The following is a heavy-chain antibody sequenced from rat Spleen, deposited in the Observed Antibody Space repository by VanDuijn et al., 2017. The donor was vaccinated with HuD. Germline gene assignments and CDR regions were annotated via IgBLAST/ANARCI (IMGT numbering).Heavy chain of an antibody. CDR2: ISYEGSST. V-gene: IGHV5-22*01. Sequence: EVQLVESGGGLVQPGRSMKVSCAASGFSFSDYYMAWVRQAPKKGLEWVASISYEGSSTYYGDSVKGRFTISRDNAKSTLYLQMNSLRSEDTATYNGTRRYPLTGYWYFDFWGPGTMVTVSS. D-gene: IGHD3-8*01. J-gene: IGHJ1*01. CDR3: TRRYPLTGYWYFDF. CDR1: GFSFSDYY.